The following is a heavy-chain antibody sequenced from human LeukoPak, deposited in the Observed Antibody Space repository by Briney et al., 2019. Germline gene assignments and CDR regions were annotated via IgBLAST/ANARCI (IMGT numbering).Heavy chain of an antibody. CDR1: GFTFSSYG. V-gene: IGHV3-30*02. J-gene: IGHJ6*03. CDR2: IRYDGSNK. CDR3: ARNYDFWSGYYSYYYYYMDV. D-gene: IGHD3-3*01. Sequence: GGSLRLSCAASGFTFSSYGMHWVRQAPGKGLEWVAFIRYDGSNKYYADFVKGRFTISRDNSKNTLYLQMNSLRAEDTAAYYCARNYDFWSGYYSYYYYYMDVWGKGTTVTVSS.